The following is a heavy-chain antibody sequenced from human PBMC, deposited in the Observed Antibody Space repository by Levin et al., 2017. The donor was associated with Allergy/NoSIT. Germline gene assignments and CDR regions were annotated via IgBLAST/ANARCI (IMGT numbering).Heavy chain of an antibody. CDR1: GGSISSGGYS. J-gene: IGHJ4*02. Sequence: SCAVSGGSISSGGYSWSWIRQPPGKGLEWIGNIYLSGSTYYNPSIKSRVTISVDRSKNQFSLNLSSVTAADTAVYYCARVAGYSYGYYFDYWGQGTLVTVSS. V-gene: IGHV4-30-2*01. CDR2: IYLSGST. CDR3: ARVAGYSYGYYFDY. D-gene: IGHD5-18*01.